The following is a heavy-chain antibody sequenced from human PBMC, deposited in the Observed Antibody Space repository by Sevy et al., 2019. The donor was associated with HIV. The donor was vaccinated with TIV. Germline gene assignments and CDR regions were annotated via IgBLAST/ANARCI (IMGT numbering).Heavy chain of an antibody. D-gene: IGHD6-19*01. V-gene: IGHV3-30-3*01. CDR1: GFTFSSYA. J-gene: IGHJ4*02. CDR2: ISYDGSNK. Sequence: GGSLRLSCAASGFTFSSYAMHWVRQAPGKGLEWVEVISYDGSNKYYADSVKGRFTISRDNSKNTLYLQMNSLRAEDTAVYYCARDGYSSGCPDYWGQGTLVTVSS. CDR3: ARDGYSSGCPDY.